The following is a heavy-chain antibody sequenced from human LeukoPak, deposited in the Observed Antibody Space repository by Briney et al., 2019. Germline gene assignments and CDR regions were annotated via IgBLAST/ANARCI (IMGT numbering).Heavy chain of an antibody. Sequence: SETLSLTCAVYGGSFSGYYCSWIRQPPGKGLEWIGEINHSGSANYNPSLESRVTISVDTSKNQFSLKLSSVTAADTAVYYCARLSVVVTPYYYYGMDVWGKGTTVTVSS. CDR1: GGSFSGYY. J-gene: IGHJ6*04. CDR2: INHSGSA. CDR3: ARLSVVVTPYYYYGMDV. V-gene: IGHV4-34*01. D-gene: IGHD2-21*02.